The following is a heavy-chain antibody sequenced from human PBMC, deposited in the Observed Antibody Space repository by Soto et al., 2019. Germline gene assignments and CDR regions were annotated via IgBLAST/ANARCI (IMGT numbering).Heavy chain of an antibody. CDR3: ARISTVVTQVGYYYGMDV. J-gene: IGHJ6*02. V-gene: IGHV1-8*01. Sequence: GASVKVSCKASGYTFTSYDINWVRQATGQGLEWMGWMNPNSGNTGYAQKFQGRVTMTRNTSISTAYMELSSLRSEDTAVYYCARISTVVTQVGYYYGMDVWGQGTTVSVS. CDR2: MNPNSGNT. CDR1: GYTFTSYD. D-gene: IGHD4-17*01.